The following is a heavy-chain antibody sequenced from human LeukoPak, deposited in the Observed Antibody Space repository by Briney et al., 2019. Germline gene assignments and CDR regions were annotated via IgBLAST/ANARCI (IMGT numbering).Heavy chain of an antibody. CDR1: RGSISSYY. J-gene: IGHJ2*01. CDR2: IYYSGST. Sequence: SETLSLTCTVSRGSISSYYWSWIRQPPGKGLDWIGYIYYSGSTNYNPSLKSRVTISVDTSKNQFSLKLSSVIAADTAMYYCARHWMAVAPYWYFDLWGRGTLVTVSS. D-gene: IGHD6-19*01. CDR3: ARHWMAVAPYWYFDL. V-gene: IGHV4-59*08.